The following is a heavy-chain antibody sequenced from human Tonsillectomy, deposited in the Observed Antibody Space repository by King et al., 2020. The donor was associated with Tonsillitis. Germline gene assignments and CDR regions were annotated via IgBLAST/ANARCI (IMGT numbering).Heavy chain of an antibody. CDR2: SFYCGGT. Sequence: VQLQESGPGLVKPSETLSLTCTVSGGSIRSYYWSWIRQPPGQGLEWIGYSFYCGGTNYNPSLKSRVTISVDTSKNQFSLKLTSVTAADTAVYYCAGHIGASRAFDIWGQGTMVTVSS. CDR1: GGSIRSYY. D-gene: IGHD3-3*01. CDR3: AGHIGASRAFDI. J-gene: IGHJ3*02. V-gene: IGHV4-59*08.